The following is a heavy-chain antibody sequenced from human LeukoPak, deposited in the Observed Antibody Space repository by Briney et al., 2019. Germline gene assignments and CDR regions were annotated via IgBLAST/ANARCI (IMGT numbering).Heavy chain of an antibody. CDR2: IFHSGST. CDR1: GGSISSRNC. V-gene: IGHV4-4*02. J-gene: IGHJ5*02. CDR3: ARGSLLAYYDFWSGYSYRNHNWFDP. Sequence: PSGTLSLTCAVSGGSISSRNCWSWVRQPPGKGLEWIGEIFHSGSTNYNPSLKSRVTISVDTSKNQFSLKLSSVTAADTAVYYCARGSLLAYYDFWSGYSYRNHNWFDPWGQGTLVTVSS. D-gene: IGHD3-3*01.